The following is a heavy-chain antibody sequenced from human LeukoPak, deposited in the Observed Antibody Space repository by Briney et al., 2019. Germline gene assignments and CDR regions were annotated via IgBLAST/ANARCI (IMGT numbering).Heavy chain of an antibody. J-gene: IGHJ3*02. V-gene: IGHV4-59*01. CDR3: ARDPSGYRNGAFDI. D-gene: IGHD1-1*01. CDR1: GGSISSYY. CDR2: IYYSGST. Sequence: SETLSLTCTVSGGSISSYYWSWIRQPPGKGLEWIGYIYYSGSTNYNPSLKSRVTTSVDTSKNQFSLKLSSVTAADTAVYYCARDPSGYRNGAFDIWGQGTMVTVSS.